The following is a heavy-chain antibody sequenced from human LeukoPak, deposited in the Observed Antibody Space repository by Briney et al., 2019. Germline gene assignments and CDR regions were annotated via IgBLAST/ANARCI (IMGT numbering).Heavy chain of an antibody. Sequence: PSETLSLTCTVSGGSISSYYWSWIRQPPGKGLEWIGYIYYSGSTNYNPSLKSRVTISVDTSKNQFSLKLSSVTAADTAVYYCARGSGYCSGGSCPLGYWGQGTLVTVSS. CDR3: ARGSGYCSGGSCPLGY. CDR1: GGSISSYY. CDR2: IYYSGST. D-gene: IGHD2-15*01. J-gene: IGHJ4*02. V-gene: IGHV4-59*01.